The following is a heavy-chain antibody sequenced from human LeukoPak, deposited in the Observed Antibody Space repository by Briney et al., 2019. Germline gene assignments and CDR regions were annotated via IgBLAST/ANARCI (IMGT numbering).Heavy chain of an antibody. J-gene: IGHJ3*02. CDR2: INPNSGGT. CDR1: GYTFTGYY. Sequence: ASVKVSCKASGYTFTGYYMHWVRQAPGQGLEWMGRINPNSGGTNYAQKFQGRVTMTRDTSISTAYMELSSLRSEDTAVYYCAVATILGVSNDAFDIWGQGTMVTVSS. D-gene: IGHD5-24*01. CDR3: AVATILGVSNDAFDI. V-gene: IGHV1-2*06.